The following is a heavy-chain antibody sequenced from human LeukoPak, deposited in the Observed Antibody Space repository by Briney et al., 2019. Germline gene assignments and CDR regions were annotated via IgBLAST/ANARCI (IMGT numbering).Heavy chain of an antibody. D-gene: IGHD5-18*01. Sequence: PSETLSLTCTVSGGSVSSGSYYWSWIRQPPGKGLEWIGYIYYSGSTNYNPSLKSRVTISVDTSKNQFSLKLSSVTAADTAVYYCARVPSPAVRDTAMDTAWGQGTLVTVSS. J-gene: IGHJ5*02. CDR1: GGSVSSGSYY. CDR2: IYYSGST. CDR3: ARVPSPAVRDTAMDTA. V-gene: IGHV4-61*01.